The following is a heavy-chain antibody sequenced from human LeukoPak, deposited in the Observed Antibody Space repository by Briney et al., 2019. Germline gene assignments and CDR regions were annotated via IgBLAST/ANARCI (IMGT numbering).Heavy chain of an antibody. CDR1: GFTLNTYY. Sequence: PGGSLRLSCAASGFTLNTYYMTWVRQAPGKGLEWVAGIKQDGSENYYMDPVKGRFTISRDNSRNSLYLQMNSLRAEDTAVYFCARERYCTSATCYVGVPFDSWGQGTLVTVSS. D-gene: IGHD2-2*01. V-gene: IGHV3-7*01. J-gene: IGHJ4*02. CDR3: ARERYCTSATCYVGVPFDS. CDR2: IKQDGSEN.